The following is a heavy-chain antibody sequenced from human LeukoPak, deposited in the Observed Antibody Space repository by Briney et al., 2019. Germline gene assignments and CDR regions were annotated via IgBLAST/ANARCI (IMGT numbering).Heavy chain of an antibody. D-gene: IGHD2-2*01. V-gene: IGHV3-23*01. J-gene: IGHJ4*02. Sequence: GGSLRLSCAASGFSFSNYAMSWVRQTPGKGLEWVSTINGGGRIYNSDSVRGRFTISRDNSKNTLYLQMNSLRADDTATYFCAKDKWGPPALYLVDYWGQGTLVTVSS. CDR3: AKDKWGPPALYLVDY. CDR1: GFSFSNYA. CDR2: INGGGRI.